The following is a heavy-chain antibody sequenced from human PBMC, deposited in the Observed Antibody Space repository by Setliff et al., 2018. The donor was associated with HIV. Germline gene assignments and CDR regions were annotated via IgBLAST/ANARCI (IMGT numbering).Heavy chain of an antibody. D-gene: IGHD6-19*01. J-gene: IGHJ4*02. CDR2: IYFDGLT. CDR3: ARLRQWLAFFDS. V-gene: IGHV4-34*01. Sequence: SETLSLTCSVYGTSFSDHYWSWVRQTPGKGLEWIGGIYFDGLTWYNPSLKSRVIISVDTSQNQFSLKLTSVTAADTAVYYCARLRQWLAFFDSWGQGTLVTVSS. CDR1: GTSFSDHY.